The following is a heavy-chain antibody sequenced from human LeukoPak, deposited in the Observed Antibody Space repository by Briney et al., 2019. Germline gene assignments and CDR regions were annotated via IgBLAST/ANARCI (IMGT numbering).Heavy chain of an antibody. Sequence: GGSLRLSCAASGFIFSNYGMHWVRQAPGKGLEWVAVMSYGGSNKYYADSVRGRFTISRDNSKNTLYLQMNSLRAEDTAVSYCAKVLGKYSGYVRPFDNWGQGTLVPVFS. D-gene: IGHD5-12*01. CDR1: GFIFSNYG. CDR2: MSYGGSNK. J-gene: IGHJ4*02. V-gene: IGHV3-30*18. CDR3: AKVLGKYSGYVRPFDN.